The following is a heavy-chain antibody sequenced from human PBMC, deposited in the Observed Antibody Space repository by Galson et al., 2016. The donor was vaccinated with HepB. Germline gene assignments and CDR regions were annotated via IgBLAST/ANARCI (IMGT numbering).Heavy chain of an antibody. V-gene: IGHV1-18*01. CDR3: ARGAVSHY. CDR2: ISTSDDNI. Sequence: SVKVSCKASGYTFTTYGVTWVRQAPGQGLEWVGWISTSDDNIQYSQKLQGRVTMTTDTSTTTAYMELRSLRSDDTAVYYCARGAVSHYWGQGTLVTVFS. D-gene: IGHD6-19*01. J-gene: IGHJ4*02. CDR1: GYTFTTYG.